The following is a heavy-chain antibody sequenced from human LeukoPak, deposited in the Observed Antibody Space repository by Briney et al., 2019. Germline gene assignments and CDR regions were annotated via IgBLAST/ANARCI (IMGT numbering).Heavy chain of an antibody. V-gene: IGHV3-33*03. CDR3: ATYNSGTIDH. CDR2: IWYDGSEK. CDR1: GFTVSSNY. D-gene: IGHD1-1*01. J-gene: IGHJ4*02. Sequence: GGSLRLSCAASGFTVSSNYMSWVRQAPGEGLEWVAVIWYDGSEKYYADSVKGRFTVSRDNSKNMLYLQMDSLRAEDTALYYCATYNSGTIDHWGQGTLVTVSS.